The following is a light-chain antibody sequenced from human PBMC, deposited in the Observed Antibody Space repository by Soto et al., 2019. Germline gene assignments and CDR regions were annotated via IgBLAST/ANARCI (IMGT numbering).Light chain of an antibody. V-gene: IGKV1-9*01. CDR2: AAS. J-gene: IGKJ4*01. Sequence: ILLTQSPSTLSASTGERATVSCRASQGISSYLAWYQQKPGKAPKLLIYAASTLQSGVPSRFSGSGSGIEFTLTITSLQPEDFATYYCQQFYTCPLTFGQGTKVDIK. CDR3: QQFYTCPLT. CDR1: QGISSY.